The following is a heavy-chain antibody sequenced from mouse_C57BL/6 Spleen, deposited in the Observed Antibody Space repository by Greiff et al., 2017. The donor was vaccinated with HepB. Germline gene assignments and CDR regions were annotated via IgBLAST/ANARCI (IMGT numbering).Heavy chain of an antibody. CDR2: IYPRSGNT. V-gene: IGHV1-81*01. Sequence: QVQLQQSGAELARPGASVKLSCKASGYTFTSYGISWVKQRTVQGLEWIGEIYPRSGNTYYNEKFKGKATLTADKSSSTAYMELRSLTSEDSAVYFCARLDSSGYYFDYWGQGTTLTVSS. D-gene: IGHD3-2*02. CDR3: ARLDSSGYYFDY. J-gene: IGHJ2*01. CDR1: GYTFTSYG.